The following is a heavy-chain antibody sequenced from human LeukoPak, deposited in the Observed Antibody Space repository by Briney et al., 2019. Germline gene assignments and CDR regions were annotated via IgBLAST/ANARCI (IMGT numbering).Heavy chain of an antibody. V-gene: IGHV4-30-4*01. CDR1: GGSISSGDYY. CDR2: IYYSGST. CDR3: VRDIDPYDSSGYLDAFDI. D-gene: IGHD3-22*01. J-gene: IGHJ3*02. Sequence: PSETLSLTCTVSGGSISSGDYYWSWIRQPPGKGLEWIGYIYYSGSTYYNPSLKSRVTISVDTSKNQFSLKLSSVTAADTAVYYCVRDIDPYDSSGYLDAFDIWGQGTMVTVSS.